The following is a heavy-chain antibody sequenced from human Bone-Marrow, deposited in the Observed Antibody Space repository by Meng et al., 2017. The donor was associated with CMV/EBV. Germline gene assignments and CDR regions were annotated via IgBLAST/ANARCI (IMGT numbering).Heavy chain of an antibody. J-gene: IGHJ6*02. V-gene: IGHV4-39*07. CDR2: IYYSGST. CDR3: ARGAYYYYDRSGYSYYYYYGMDV. CDR1: GAAISSCSYY. D-gene: IGHD3-22*01. Sequence: GPLILSCTVSGAAISSCSYYWGWIRQPPGKRLEWIGSIYYSGSTYYNPSLKSRVTISVDTSKNQFSLKLSSVTAADTAVYYCARGAYYYYDRSGYSYYYYYGMDVWGQGTTVTVSS.